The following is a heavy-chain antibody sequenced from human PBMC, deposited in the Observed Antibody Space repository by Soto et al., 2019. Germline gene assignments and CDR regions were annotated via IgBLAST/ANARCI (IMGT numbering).Heavy chain of an antibody. J-gene: IGHJ5*02. CDR2: ISAGSDAI. V-gene: IGHV3-48*02. Sequence: EGQLVESGGGLVLPGGSLRLSCAASGFIFSTYTLNWVRQAPGKGLEWVSYISAGSDAIHYADSVKGRFTVSRDNAENSLFLQMNSLRDEDTDVYYCSRIYTTSRVGAWFDPWGQGALVTVSS. D-gene: IGHD3-16*01. CDR1: GFIFSTYT. CDR3: SRIYTTSRVGAWFDP.